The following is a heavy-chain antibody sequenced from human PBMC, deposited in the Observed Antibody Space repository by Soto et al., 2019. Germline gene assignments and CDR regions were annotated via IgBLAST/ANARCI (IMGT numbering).Heavy chain of an antibody. V-gene: IGHV3-30*18. Sequence: VQLVESGGGVVQPGRSLRLSCAASGFTFSDYAMHWVHEAPGKGLEWVAVVSHDGRNTHYADSVKGRFTISRDSSKNTVSLEMTSLRAEDTAVYYCAKGGRQWLVTSDFNYWGQGALVTVSS. CDR1: GFTFSDYA. J-gene: IGHJ4*02. CDR2: VSHDGRNT. D-gene: IGHD6-19*01. CDR3: AKGGRQWLVTSDFNY.